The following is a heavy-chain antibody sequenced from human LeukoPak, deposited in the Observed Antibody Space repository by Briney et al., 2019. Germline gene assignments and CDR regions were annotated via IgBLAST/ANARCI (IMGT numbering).Heavy chain of an antibody. Sequence: SETLSLTCTVSGGSTSSYYWSWIRQPPGKGLEWIGYIYTSGSTNYNPSLKSRVTISVDTSKNQFSLKLSSVTAADTAVYYCARSLRVAAAGYYFDYWGQGTLVTVSS. J-gene: IGHJ4*02. CDR1: GGSTSSYY. D-gene: IGHD6-13*01. V-gene: IGHV4-4*09. CDR3: ARSLRVAAAGYYFDY. CDR2: IYTSGST.